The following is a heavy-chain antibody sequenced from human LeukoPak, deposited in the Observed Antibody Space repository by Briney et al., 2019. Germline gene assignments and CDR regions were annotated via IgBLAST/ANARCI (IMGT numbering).Heavy chain of an antibody. CDR1: GFTFGSSV. V-gene: IGHV3-23*01. J-gene: IGHJ4*02. D-gene: IGHD5-24*01. CDR2: ISANGGST. Sequence: GGSLRLSCAASGFTFGSSVMNWVRQAPGKGLEWVSGISANGGSTYYADSVKGRFTISRDNAKNSLYLQMNSLRAEDTAVYYCARGRDGSQSPIDDWGQGTLVTVSS. CDR3: ARGRDGSQSPIDD.